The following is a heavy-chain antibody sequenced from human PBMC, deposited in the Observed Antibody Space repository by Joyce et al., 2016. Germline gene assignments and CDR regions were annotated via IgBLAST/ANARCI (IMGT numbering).Heavy chain of an antibody. CDR1: GERVSSSSAT. CDR3: SRDEYY. CDR2: TYYGSKWFD. J-gene: IGHJ4*02. V-gene: IGHV6-1*01. Sequence: QVQLQQSGPGLVKPSQTPPLTCDISGERVSSSSATWNWIRQSPSRGLEWLGRTYYGSKWFDDYAVSVKSRITINADTSKNQFSLQRKSVTPEDTAVYFCSRDEYYWGQGALVTVSS.